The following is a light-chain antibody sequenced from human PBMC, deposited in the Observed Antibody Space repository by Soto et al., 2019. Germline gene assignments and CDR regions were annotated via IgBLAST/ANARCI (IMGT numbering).Light chain of an antibody. V-gene: IGKV3-20*01. CDR3: KQYACSPWT. CDR1: QTIRSNY. CDR2: GAS. Sequence: ETVLTQSPGTLSLSPGERATLSCRASQTIRSNYLAWYRQTPGQAPRLLIYGASNRATGIADRFSGSGSGTYFTLIISRLEPEDFALYYCKQYACSPWTFGQGTKVEIK. J-gene: IGKJ1*01.